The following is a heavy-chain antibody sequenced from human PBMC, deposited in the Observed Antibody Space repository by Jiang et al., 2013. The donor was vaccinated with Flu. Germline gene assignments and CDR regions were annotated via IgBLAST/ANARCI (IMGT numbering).Heavy chain of an antibody. V-gene: IGHV3-30-3*01. Sequence: YDGSNKYYADSVKGRFTISRDNSKNTLYLQMNSLRAEDTAVYYCARDRRTIFDYWGQGTLVTVSS. CDR2: YDGSNK. J-gene: IGHJ4*02. CDR3: ARDRRTIFDY.